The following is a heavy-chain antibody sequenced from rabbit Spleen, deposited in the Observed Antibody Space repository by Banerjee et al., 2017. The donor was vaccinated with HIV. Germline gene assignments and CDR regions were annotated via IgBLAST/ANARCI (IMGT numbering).Heavy chain of an antibody. J-gene: IGHJ4*01. CDR3: ARGSAAMTMVITGFYFNL. V-gene: IGHV1S45*01. D-gene: IGHD2-1*01. CDR1: GFSFSNYYY. Sequence: QEQLEESGGGLVQPEGSLTLTCTASGFSFSNYYYMCWVRQAPGKGLEWIGCINAVTGKAVYASWAKGRFTFSKTSSTTVTLQMTSLTAADTATYFCARGSAAMTMVITGFYFNLWGPGTLVTVS. CDR2: INAVTGKA.